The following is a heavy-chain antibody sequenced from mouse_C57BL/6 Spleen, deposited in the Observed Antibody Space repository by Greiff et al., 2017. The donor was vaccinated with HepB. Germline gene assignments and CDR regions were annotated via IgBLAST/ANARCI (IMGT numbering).Heavy chain of an antibody. CDR3: ARGPRGYYGSSSWFAY. D-gene: IGHD1-1*01. CDR1: GYTFTSYW. Sequence: QVQLQQPGAELVKPGASVKLSCKASGYTFTSYWMQWVKQRPGQGLEWIGEIDPSDSYTNYNQKFKGKATLTVDTSSSTAYMQLSSLTSEDSAVYYCARGPRGYYGSSSWFAYWGQGTLVTVSA. CDR2: IDPSDSYT. V-gene: IGHV1-50*01. J-gene: IGHJ3*01.